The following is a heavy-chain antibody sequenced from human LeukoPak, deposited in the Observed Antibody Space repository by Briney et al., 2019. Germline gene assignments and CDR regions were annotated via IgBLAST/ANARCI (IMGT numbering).Heavy chain of an antibody. Sequence: GGSLRLSCAASGFTFSSYWMSWVRQAPGKGLEWVANIKQDGREKYYVDSVKGRFTISSDNAKNSLYLQMNSLRAEDTAVYYCARGGGRGYYGSGAQIDYWGQGTLVTVSS. V-gene: IGHV3-7*01. CDR1: GFTFSSYW. CDR2: IKQDGREK. D-gene: IGHD3-10*01. J-gene: IGHJ4*02. CDR3: ARGGGRGYYGSGAQIDY.